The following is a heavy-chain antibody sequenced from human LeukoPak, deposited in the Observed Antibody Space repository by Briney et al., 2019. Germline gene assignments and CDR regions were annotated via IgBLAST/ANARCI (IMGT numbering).Heavy chain of an antibody. V-gene: IGHV1-18*01. D-gene: IGHD3-3*01. CDR3: AIERRYDFWSGYFYFDY. CDR2: ISAYNGNT. J-gene: IGHJ4*02. Sequence: GASVKVSCKATGYTLTSYGISWVRQAPGQGRAWMGWISAYNGNTNYAQKLQGRVTMTTDTSTSTAYMELRSLRSDDTAVYYCAIERRYDFWSGYFYFDYWGQGTLVTVSS. CDR1: GYTLTSYG.